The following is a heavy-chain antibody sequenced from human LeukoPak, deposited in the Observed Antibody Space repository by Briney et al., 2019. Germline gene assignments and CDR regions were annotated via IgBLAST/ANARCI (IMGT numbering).Heavy chain of an antibody. Sequence: GGSLRLSCATSGLTFSNSGMSWVRQAPGKGLEWVSAISGSGGSTYYADSVKGRFTISRDSSKNTLFLQMNRLRPEDAAVYYCAKAPVTTCRGAFCYPFDYWGLGTLVTVSS. D-gene: IGHD2-15*01. CDR1: GLTFSNSG. CDR2: ISGSGGST. CDR3: AKAPVTTCRGAFCYPFDY. V-gene: IGHV3-23*01. J-gene: IGHJ4*02.